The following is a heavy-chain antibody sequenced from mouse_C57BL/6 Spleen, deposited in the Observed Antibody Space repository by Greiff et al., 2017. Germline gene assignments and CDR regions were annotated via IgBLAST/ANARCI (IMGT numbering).Heavy chain of an antibody. CDR3: ARQGDSNYGFDY. D-gene: IGHD2-5*01. CDR1: GFILSSYG. Sequence: EVKLMESGGDLVKPGGSLKLSCAASGFILSSYGMSWVRQTPDKRLEWVATISGGGSYTYYPDSVKGRFTISRDNAKNTLYLQMSSLKSEDTAMYYCARQGDSNYGFDYWGRGTTLTVSS. CDR2: ISGGGSYT. J-gene: IGHJ2*01. V-gene: IGHV5-6*01.